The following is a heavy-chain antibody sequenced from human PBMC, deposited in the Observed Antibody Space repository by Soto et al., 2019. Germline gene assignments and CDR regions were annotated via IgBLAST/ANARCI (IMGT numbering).Heavy chain of an antibody. CDR3: AKGGNYYEAGDDY. V-gene: IGHV3-23*01. CDR2: ISGSGGST. J-gene: IGHJ4*02. CDR1: GFTFSSYV. Sequence: GGSLRLSCAASGFTFSSYVMTWVRQAPGKGLEWVSGISGSGGSTYYADSVKGRLTISRDNSKNTVYVQMNSLRAYDTAVYYCAKGGNYYEAGDDYWGQGTLVTVSS. D-gene: IGHD3-22*01.